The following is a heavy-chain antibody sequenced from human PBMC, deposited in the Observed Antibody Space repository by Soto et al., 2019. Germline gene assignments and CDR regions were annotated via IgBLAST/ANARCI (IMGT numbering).Heavy chain of an antibody. V-gene: IGHV3-30*18. CDR2: ISYDGSNK. D-gene: IGHD6-6*01. CDR1: GFTFSSYG. J-gene: IGHJ6*02. CDR3: ANAYRPHPSYYDGMDA. Sequence: QVQLVESGGGVVQPGRSLRLSCAASGFTFSSYGMHWVRQAPGKGLEWVAVISYDGSNKYYADSVKGRFTISRDNSKNTLYMQITSLRADDTAVYYCANAYRPHPSYYDGMDAWGQGTTVTVSS.